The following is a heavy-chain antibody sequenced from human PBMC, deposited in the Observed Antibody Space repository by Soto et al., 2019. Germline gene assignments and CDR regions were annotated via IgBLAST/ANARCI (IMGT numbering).Heavy chain of an antibody. J-gene: IGHJ4*02. Sequence: PGGSLRLSCAASGFTFSNAWMNWVRQAPGKGLEWVGRIKSKTDCGTTDYAAPVKGRFTISRDDSKNTLYLQMNSLKTEDTAVYYCTTVGGVEYDFWSGYPQYYFDYWGQGTLVTVSS. CDR3: TTVGGVEYDFWSGYPQYYFDY. V-gene: IGHV3-15*07. CDR2: IKSKTDCGTT. D-gene: IGHD3-3*01. CDR1: GFTFSNAW.